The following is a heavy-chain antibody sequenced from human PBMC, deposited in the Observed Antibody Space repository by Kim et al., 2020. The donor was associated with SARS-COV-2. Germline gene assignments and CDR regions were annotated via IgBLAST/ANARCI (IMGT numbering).Heavy chain of an antibody. Sequence: DIRDYAEKFQGRVTITANESASTAYMGMSSLRSEDTAIYFCARGKPMNVWGQGTSVTVSS. CDR2: DIR. J-gene: IGHJ6*02. V-gene: IGHV1-69*19. CDR3: ARGKPMNV.